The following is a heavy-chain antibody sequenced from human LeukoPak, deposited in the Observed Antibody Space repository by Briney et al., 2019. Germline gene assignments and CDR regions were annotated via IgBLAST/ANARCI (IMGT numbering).Heavy chain of an antibody. CDR2: IKQDGSKN. V-gene: IGHV3-7*02. CDR3: AIPPGGYYFN. CDR1: GSTVGSEW. D-gene: IGHD3-10*01. Sequence: GGSLRLSCAAPGSTVGSEWMSWVRQAPGKGLEWVANIKQDGSKNYYVDSVKGRFTISRDNAKNSLYLQMNSLRAEDTAVYYCAIPPGGYYFNSGQGTLGTVSS. J-gene: IGHJ4*02.